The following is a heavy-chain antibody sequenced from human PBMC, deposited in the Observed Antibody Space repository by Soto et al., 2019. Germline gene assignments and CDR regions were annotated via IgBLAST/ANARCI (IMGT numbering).Heavy chain of an antibody. Sequence: EVQLVESGGGLVQPGGSLRLSCAASGFTFSSYSMNWVRQAPGKGLKWVSYISSSSSTIYYADSVKGRFTISRDNAKNSLYLQMNSLRDEDTAVYYCARSGIVVPAAANYYYYGMDVWGQGTTVTVSS. V-gene: IGHV3-48*02. CDR2: ISSSSSTI. CDR1: GFTFSSYS. J-gene: IGHJ6*02. D-gene: IGHD2-2*01. CDR3: ARSGIVVPAAANYYYYGMDV.